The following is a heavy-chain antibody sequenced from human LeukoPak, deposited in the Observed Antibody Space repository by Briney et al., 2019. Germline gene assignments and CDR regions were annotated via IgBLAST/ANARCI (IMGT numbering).Heavy chain of an antibody. CDR1: GGSISSGAYY. J-gene: IGHJ4*02. CDR2: IYYSGST. V-gene: IGHV4-31*03. CDR3: ARGRLGDNFDY. D-gene: IGHD1-26*01. Sequence: SETLSLTCSVSGGSISSGAYYLSWIRQHPGKGLEWIGYIYYSGSTYYNPSLKSRVTISLDTSKNQFSLKLSSVTAADTAVYYCARGRLGDNFDYWGQGTLVTVSS.